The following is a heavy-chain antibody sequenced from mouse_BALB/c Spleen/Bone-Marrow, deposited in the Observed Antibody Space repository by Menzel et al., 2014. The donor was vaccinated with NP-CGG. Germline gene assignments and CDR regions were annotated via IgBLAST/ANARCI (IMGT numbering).Heavy chain of an antibody. CDR1: GFNIKDTY. Sequence: EVQLQQSGAELVKPGASVKLSCTASGFNIKDTYMHWVKQRPEQGLEWIGRINPANGNTKYDPKFQGKATITADTSSNTAYLQLSSLTSEDTAVYYCARYGNYCYAMDYWGQGTSVTVSS. CDR2: INPANGNT. J-gene: IGHJ4*01. D-gene: IGHD2-1*01. V-gene: IGHV14-3*02. CDR3: ARYGNYCYAMDY.